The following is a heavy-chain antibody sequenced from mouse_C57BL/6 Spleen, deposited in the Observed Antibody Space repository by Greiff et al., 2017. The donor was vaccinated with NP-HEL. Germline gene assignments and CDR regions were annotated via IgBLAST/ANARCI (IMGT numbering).Heavy chain of an antibody. CDR3: ARGRGPWYFDY. Sequence: QVHVKQSGAELVKPGASVKISCKASGYAFSSYWMNWVKQRPGKGLEWIGQIYPGDGDTNYNGKFKGKATLTADKSSSTAYMQLSSLTSEDSAVYFCARGRGPWYFDYWGQGTTLTVSS. V-gene: IGHV1-80*01. D-gene: IGHD3-3*01. CDR1: GYAFSSYW. CDR2: IYPGDGDT. J-gene: IGHJ2*01.